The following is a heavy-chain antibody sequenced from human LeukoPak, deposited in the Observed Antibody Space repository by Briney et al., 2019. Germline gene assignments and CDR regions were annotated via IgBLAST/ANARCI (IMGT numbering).Heavy chain of an antibody. J-gene: IGHJ6*02. CDR3: ARLRIAADYYGMDV. CDR1: GGSISSYY. Sequence: PSETLSLTCTVSGGSISSYYWSWIRQPPGKGLEWIGYIYYSGSTNYNPSLKSRVTISVDTSKNQFSLKLSSVTAADTAVYYCARLRIAADYYGMDVWGQGTTVTVSS. V-gene: IGHV4-59*01. CDR2: IYYSGST. D-gene: IGHD6-13*01.